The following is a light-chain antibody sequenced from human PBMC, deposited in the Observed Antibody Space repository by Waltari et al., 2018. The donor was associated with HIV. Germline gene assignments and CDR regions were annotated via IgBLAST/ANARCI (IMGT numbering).Light chain of an antibody. Sequence: DIQMTKSRSSLSASVGDRVTITCQASQDINKYLNWYQQKPGKAPYRLIYDAYILKTVVPSRFSGSGSGTDFTLTISSLQPEDLATYFCQQYDNLPSITFGQGTRVEIK. CDR2: DAY. V-gene: IGKV1-33*01. CDR1: QDINKY. J-gene: IGKJ5*01. CDR3: QQYDNLPSIT.